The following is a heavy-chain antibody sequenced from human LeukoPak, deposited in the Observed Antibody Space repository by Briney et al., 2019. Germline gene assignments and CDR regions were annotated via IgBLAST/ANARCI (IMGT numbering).Heavy chain of an antibody. V-gene: IGHV3-64*01. CDR3: ARVGGGYYYYYMDV. Sequence: GGSLRLSCAASGFTSSSYAMHWVRQAPGKGLEYVSAISSNGGSTYYANSVKGRFTISRDNSKNTLYLQMGSLRAEDMAVYYCARVGGGYYYYYMDVWGKGTTVTVSS. CDR2: ISSNGGST. D-gene: IGHD3-16*01. CDR1: GFTSSSYA. J-gene: IGHJ6*03.